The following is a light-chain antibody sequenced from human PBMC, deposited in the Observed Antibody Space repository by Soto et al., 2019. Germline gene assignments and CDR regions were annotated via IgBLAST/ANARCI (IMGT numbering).Light chain of an antibody. CDR3: QQYENSPIT. J-gene: IGKJ5*01. CDR2: GAS. Sequence: IVLTHSPGILSLSPGERASLSCGASQSLSSNFLAWYQQKPGQAPRLLIYGASSRATGIPDRFSGTGSETDFTLTINRLEPEDFAVYYCQQYENSPITFGQGTRLEIK. CDR1: QSLSSNF. V-gene: IGKV3-20*01.